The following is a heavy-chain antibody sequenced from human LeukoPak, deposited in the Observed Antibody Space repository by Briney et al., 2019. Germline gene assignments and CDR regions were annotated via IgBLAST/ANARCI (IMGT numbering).Heavy chain of an antibody. D-gene: IGHD2-2*01. CDR2: IYYSGST. V-gene: IGHV4-31*03. J-gene: IGHJ5*02. Sequence: SETLSLTCTVSGGSISSGGYYWSWIRQHPGKGLEWIGYIYYSGSTYYNPSLKRRVTISVDTSKNQFSLKLSSVTAADTAVYYCARDNNQLLFRWFDPWGQGTLVTVSS. CDR1: GGSISSGGYY. CDR3: ARDNNQLLFRWFDP.